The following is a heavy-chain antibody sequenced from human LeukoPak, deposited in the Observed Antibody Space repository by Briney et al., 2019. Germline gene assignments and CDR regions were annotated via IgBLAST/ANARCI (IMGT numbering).Heavy chain of an antibody. CDR3: ARDPEGQWLVFDY. CDR2: ISSSSSYI. D-gene: IGHD6-19*01. V-gene: IGHV3-21*01. Sequence: LSCAASGFTFSSYSMNWVRQAPGKGLEWVSSISSSSSYIYYADSVKGRFTISRDNAKNSLYLQMNSLRAEDTAVYYCARDPEGQWLVFDYWGQGTLVTVSS. CDR1: GFTFSSYS. J-gene: IGHJ4*02.